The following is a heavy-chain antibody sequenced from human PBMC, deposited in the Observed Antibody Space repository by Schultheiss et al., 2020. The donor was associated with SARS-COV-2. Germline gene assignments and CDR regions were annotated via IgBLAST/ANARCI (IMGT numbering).Heavy chain of an antibody. CDR2: ISSSSSTI. D-gene: IGHD6-13*01. J-gene: IGHJ4*02. CDR1: GFTFSSYS. Sequence: GGSLRLSCAASGFTFSSYSMNWVRQAPGKGLEWVSYISSSSSTIYYADSVKGRFTISRDNAKNSLYLQMNSLRDEDTAVYYCAKAAFTYSSSWFDYWGQGTLVTVSS. CDR3: AKAAFTYSSSWFDY. V-gene: IGHV3-48*02.